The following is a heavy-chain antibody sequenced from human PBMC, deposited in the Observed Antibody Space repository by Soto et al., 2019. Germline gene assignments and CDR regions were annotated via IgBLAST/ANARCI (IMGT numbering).Heavy chain of an antibody. CDR2: ISSSGSTI. D-gene: IGHD3-3*01. V-gene: IGHV3-11*01. CDR1: GFTFSDYY. J-gene: IGHJ3*02. Sequence: GGSLRLSCAASGFTFSDYYMSWIRQAPGKGLEWVSYISSSGSTIYYADSVKGRFTISRDNAKNSLYLQMNSLRAEDTAVYYCARSKGDFWRDAFDIWGQGTMVTVSS. CDR3: ARSKGDFWRDAFDI.